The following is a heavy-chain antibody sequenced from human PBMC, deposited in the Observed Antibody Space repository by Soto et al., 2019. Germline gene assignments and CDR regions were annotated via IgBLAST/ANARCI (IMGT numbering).Heavy chain of an antibody. V-gene: IGHV3-48*03. CDR3: VRFGGAAAGPGDY. CDR2: ISSSGTTI. Sequence: PGGSLRLSCVASEFTFSSYEMNWVRQARGKGLEWVSYISSSGTTIYYTDSVKGRFTISRDNAKKSLYLQMNSLRAEDTAVYYCVRFGGAAAGPGDYWGQGTLVTVSS. CDR1: EFTFSSYE. J-gene: IGHJ4*02. D-gene: IGHD6-13*01.